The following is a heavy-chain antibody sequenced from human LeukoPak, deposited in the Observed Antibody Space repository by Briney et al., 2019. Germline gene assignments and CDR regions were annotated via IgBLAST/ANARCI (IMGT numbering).Heavy chain of an antibody. D-gene: IGHD3-22*01. Sequence: ASVKVSCKASGGTFSSYAISWVRQAPGQGLEWMGRIIPILGIANYAQKFQGRVTISADESTTTAYMELRSLRSEDTAVYYCARGWDNSGQIPFFYWGQGTLVTVSS. CDR2: IIPILGIA. V-gene: IGHV1-69*04. J-gene: IGHJ4*02. CDR1: GGTFSSYA. CDR3: ARGWDNSGQIPFFY.